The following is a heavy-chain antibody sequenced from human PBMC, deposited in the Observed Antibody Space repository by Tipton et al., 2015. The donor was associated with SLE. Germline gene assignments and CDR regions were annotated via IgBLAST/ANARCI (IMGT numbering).Heavy chain of an antibody. D-gene: IGHD3-22*01. CDR1: GGSFSGYY. J-gene: IGHJ3*02. Sequence: TLSLTCAVYGGSFSGYYWSWTRQPPGKGLEWIGEINHSGSTNYNPSLKSRVTISVDTSKNQFSLKLSSVTAADTAVYYCARVAVITQAFDIWGQGTMVTVSS. CDR2: INHSGST. CDR3: ARVAVITQAFDI. V-gene: IGHV4-34*01.